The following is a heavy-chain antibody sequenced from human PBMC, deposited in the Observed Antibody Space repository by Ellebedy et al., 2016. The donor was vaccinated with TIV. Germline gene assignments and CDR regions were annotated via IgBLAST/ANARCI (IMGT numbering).Heavy chain of an antibody. CDR1: GFTFSDYY. J-gene: IGHJ4*02. D-gene: IGHD6-19*01. CDR2: ISSSGSTI. CDR3: ARDMGYSSGWVDY. Sequence: PGGSLRLSCAASGFTFSDYYMSWIRQAPGKGLEWVSYISSSGSTIYYADSVKGRFNISRDNAKNSLYLQINSLRAEDTAVYYCARDMGYSSGWVDYWGQGTLVTVSS. V-gene: IGHV3-11*01.